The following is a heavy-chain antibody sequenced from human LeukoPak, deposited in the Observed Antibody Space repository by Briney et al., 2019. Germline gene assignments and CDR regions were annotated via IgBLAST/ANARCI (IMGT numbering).Heavy chain of an antibody. CDR3: ARVSRNTMVRGVHEPPYYYYYMDV. J-gene: IGHJ6*03. V-gene: IGHV4-38-2*02. D-gene: IGHD3-10*01. CDR1: GYSISSGYY. CDR2: IYHSGST. Sequence: SETLSLTCTVSGYSISSGYYWGWIRHPPGKGLEGIGGIYHSGSTYYNPSLKSRVTISVDTSKNQFSLKLSSVTAADTAVYYCARVSRNTMVRGVHEPPYYYYYMDVWGKGTTVTISS.